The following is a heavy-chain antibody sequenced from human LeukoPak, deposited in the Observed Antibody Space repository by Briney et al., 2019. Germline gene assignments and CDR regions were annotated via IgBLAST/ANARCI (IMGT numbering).Heavy chain of an antibody. CDR1: GYTFRSYG. CDR3: VRSYYDFWSGYYFGYYYYYYMDV. J-gene: IGHJ6*03. Sequence: ASVKVSCKASGYTFRSYGISWVRQAPGQGLEWMGWISAYNGNTNYAQKLQGRVTMTTDTSTSTAYMELRSLRSDDTAVYYCVRSYYDFWSGYYFGYYYYYYMDVWGKGTTVTVSS. V-gene: IGHV1-18*01. CDR2: ISAYNGNT. D-gene: IGHD3-3*01.